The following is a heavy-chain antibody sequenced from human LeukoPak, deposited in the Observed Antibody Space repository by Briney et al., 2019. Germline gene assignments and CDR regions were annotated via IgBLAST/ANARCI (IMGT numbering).Heavy chain of an antibody. V-gene: IGHV4-30-2*01. CDR3: ARGAFEYSSGWYLREYFDY. J-gene: IGHJ4*02. D-gene: IGHD6-19*01. Sequence: PSETLSLTCTVSGGSISSGGYYWSWIRQPPGKGLEWIGYIYHSGSTYYNPSLKSRVTISVDTSKNQFSLKLSSVTAADTAVYYCARGAFEYSSGWYLREYFDYWGQGTLVTVSS. CDR1: GGSISSGGYY. CDR2: IYHSGST.